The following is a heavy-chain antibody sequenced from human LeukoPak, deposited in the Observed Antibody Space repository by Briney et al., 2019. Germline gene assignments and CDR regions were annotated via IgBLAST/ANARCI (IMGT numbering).Heavy chain of an antibody. Sequence: ASVNVSCKASGGTFSSYAISWVRQAPGQGLEWMGGIIPIFGTANYAQKFQGRVTITADESTSTAYMELSSLRSEDTAVYYCARGGSDQNNWFDPWGQGTLVTVSS. J-gene: IGHJ5*02. CDR1: GGTFSSYA. CDR3: ARGGSDQNNWFDP. V-gene: IGHV1-69*13. D-gene: IGHD2-2*01. CDR2: IIPIFGTA.